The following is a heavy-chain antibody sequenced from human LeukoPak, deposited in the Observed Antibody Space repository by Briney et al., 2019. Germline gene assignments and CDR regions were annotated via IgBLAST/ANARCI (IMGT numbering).Heavy chain of an antibody. CDR2: IYYSGST. V-gene: IGHV4-59*01. Sequence: SETLSLTCTVSGGSISRYYWSWIRQPPGKGLEWIGYIYYSGSTNYNPSLKSRVTISVDTSKNQFSLKLSSVTAADTAVYYCARGVAAAGHFDYWGQGALVTVSS. J-gene: IGHJ4*02. CDR3: ARGVAAAGHFDY. CDR1: GGSISRYY. D-gene: IGHD6-13*01.